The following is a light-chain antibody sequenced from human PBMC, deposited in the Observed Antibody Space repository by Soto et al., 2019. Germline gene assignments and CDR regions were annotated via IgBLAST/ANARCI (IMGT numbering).Light chain of an antibody. Sequence: EIVLTPSPGTLSFSPGETATLSCRASQTVNSDYLAWFQQRPGQAPRLLIFATSRRATDIPDRFSGSGSGTDFTLAIRRLEPEDFAVYYCQQYGSSGTCGQGTKGDIK. CDR1: QTVNSDY. CDR2: ATS. J-gene: IGKJ1*01. V-gene: IGKV3-20*01. CDR3: QQYGSSGT.